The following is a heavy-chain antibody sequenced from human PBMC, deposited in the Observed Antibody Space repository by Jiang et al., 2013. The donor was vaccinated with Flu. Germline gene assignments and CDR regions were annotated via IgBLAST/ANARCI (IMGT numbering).Heavy chain of an antibody. D-gene: IGHD2-15*01. Sequence: VQLVESGAEVKKPGSSVKVSCKASGGTFSSYAISWVRQAPGQGLEWMGGIIPIFGTANYAQKFQGRVTITADESTSTAYMELSSLRSEDTAVYYCAGCSGGSCYDNYYYGMDVWGQGTTVTVSS. J-gene: IGHJ6*02. CDR2: IIPIFGTA. V-gene: IGHV1-69*01. CDR3: AGCSGGSCYDNYYYGMDV. CDR1: GGTFSSYA.